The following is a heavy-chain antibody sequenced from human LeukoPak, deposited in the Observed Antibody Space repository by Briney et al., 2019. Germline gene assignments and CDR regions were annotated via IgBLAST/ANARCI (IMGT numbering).Heavy chain of an antibody. CDR2: IYTSGST. V-gene: IGHV4-61*02. CDR3: ARDSIGVVILNWFDP. J-gene: IGHJ5*02. CDR1: GGSISSGSYY. Sequence: PSQTLSLTCTVSGGSISSGSYYWSWIRQPAGKGLEWIGRIYTSGSTNYNPSLKSRVTISVDTSKNQFSLKLSSVTAADTAVYYCARDSIGVVILNWFDPWGQGTLVTVSS. D-gene: IGHD3-3*01.